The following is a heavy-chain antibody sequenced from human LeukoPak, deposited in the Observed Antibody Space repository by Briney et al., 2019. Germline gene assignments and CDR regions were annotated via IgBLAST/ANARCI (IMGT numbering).Heavy chain of an antibody. CDR3: AREDQVATGAFDI. CDR1: GFTFSSDA. Sequence: GGSLRLSCAASGFTFSSDAMSWVRQAPGKGLEWVSATSGSGGSTYYADSVKGRFTISRDNAKNTLYLQMNSLRAEDTAVYYCAREDQVATGAFDIWGQGTMVTVSS. V-gene: IGHV3-23*01. J-gene: IGHJ3*02. CDR2: TSGSGGST. D-gene: IGHD5-12*01.